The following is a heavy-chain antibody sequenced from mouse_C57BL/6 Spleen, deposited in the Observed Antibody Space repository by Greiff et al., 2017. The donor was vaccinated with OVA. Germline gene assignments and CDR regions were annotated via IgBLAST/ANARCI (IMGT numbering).Heavy chain of an antibody. J-gene: IGHJ2*01. D-gene: IGHD1-1*01. Sequence: VQLQQSGPELVKPGASVKISCKASGYAFSSSWMNWVKQRPGKGLEWIGRIYPGDGDTNYNGKFKGKATLTADKSSSTAYMQRSNLTSEDSAVYFCARSDGSSYDYCDYWGQGTTLTVSS. CDR3: ARSDGSSYDYCDY. CDR2: IYPGDGDT. V-gene: IGHV1-82*01. CDR1: GYAFSSSW.